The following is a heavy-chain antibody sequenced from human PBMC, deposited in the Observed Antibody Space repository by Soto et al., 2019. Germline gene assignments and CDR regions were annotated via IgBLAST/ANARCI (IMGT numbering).Heavy chain of an antibody. CDR2: IHYSGST. CDR1: GGSISSGGYY. V-gene: IGHV4-31*03. CDR3: AREGDYYGSGSYPRMDV. D-gene: IGHD3-10*01. Sequence: PSETLSLTCTLSGGSISSGGYYWSWIRQHPGKGLEWIGYIHYSGSTYYNPSLKSRVTISVDTSKNQFSLKLSSVTAADTAVYYCAREGDYYGSGSYPRMDVWGQGTTVTVSS. J-gene: IGHJ6*02.